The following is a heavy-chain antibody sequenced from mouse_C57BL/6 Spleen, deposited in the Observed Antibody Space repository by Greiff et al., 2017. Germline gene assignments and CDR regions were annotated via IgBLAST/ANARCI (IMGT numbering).Heavy chain of an antibody. CDR1: GYTFTSYW. Sequence: QVQLQQPGAELVKPGASVKLSCKASGYTFTSYWMHWVKQRPGQGLEWIGMIHPNSGSTNYNEKFKSKATLTVDKSSSTAYMQLSSLTSEDSAVYYCAIPYYYGSSPWYFDVWGTGTTVTVSS. V-gene: IGHV1-64*01. J-gene: IGHJ1*03. CDR2: IHPNSGST. D-gene: IGHD1-1*01. CDR3: AIPYYYGSSPWYFDV.